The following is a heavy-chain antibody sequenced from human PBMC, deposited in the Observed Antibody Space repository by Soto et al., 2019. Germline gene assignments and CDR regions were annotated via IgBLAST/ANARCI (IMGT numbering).Heavy chain of an antibody. CDR1: GFTFSSYG. D-gene: IGHD5-18*01. V-gene: IGHV3-33*01. Sequence: PGGSLRLSCAASGFTFSSYGMHWVRQAPGKGLEWVAVIWYDGSNKYYADSVKGRFTISRDNSKNTLYLQMNSLRAEDTAVYYCASGYSYGEFDYWGQGTLVTVSS. CDR3: ASGYSYGEFDY. CDR2: IWYDGSNK. J-gene: IGHJ4*02.